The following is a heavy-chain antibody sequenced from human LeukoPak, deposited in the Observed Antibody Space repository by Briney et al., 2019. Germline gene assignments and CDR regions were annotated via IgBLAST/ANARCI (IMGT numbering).Heavy chain of an antibody. CDR3: ARLSYYYDSSGYYLEGFDY. CDR2: ISSSSSYI. D-gene: IGHD3-22*01. Sequence: PGGSLRLSCAASEFTFSSYSMNWVRQAPGKGLEWVSSISSSSSYIYYADSVKGRFTISRDNAKNSLYLQMNSLRAEDTAVYYCARLSYYYDSSGYYLEGFDYWGQGTLVTVSS. J-gene: IGHJ4*02. V-gene: IGHV3-21*01. CDR1: EFTFSSYS.